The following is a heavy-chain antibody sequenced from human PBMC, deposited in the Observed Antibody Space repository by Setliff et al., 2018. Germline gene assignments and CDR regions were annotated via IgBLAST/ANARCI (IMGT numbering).Heavy chain of an antibody. Sequence: RASVKVSCKASGYTFTNYGTTWVQQAPGQGLEWIGWINNYNFNTNYAQKFQGRVTMTTDTSTSTAHMELRSLRSDDTAIYYCARINFYDATAYYYAPHHWGQGTLVTVSS. CDR3: ARINFYDATAYYYAPHH. V-gene: IGHV1-18*01. CDR1: GYTFTNYG. CDR2: INNYNFNT. J-gene: IGHJ5*02. D-gene: IGHD3-10*01.